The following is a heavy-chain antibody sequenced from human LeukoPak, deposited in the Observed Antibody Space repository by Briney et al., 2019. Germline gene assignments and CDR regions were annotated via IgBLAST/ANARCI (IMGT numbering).Heavy chain of an antibody. CDR2: IGGSGGGT. D-gene: IGHD1-26*01. J-gene: IGHJ4*02. Sequence: PGGSLRLSCAASGFIFSSYVMSWVRQAPGKGLEWGSGIGGSGGGTYYADSVKGGFTLSRDNSKNTVFLQMNSLRAEDTAVYYCAKNYGGGATMLDYWGQGTLVTVSS. V-gene: IGHV3-23*01. CDR1: GFIFSSYV. CDR3: AKNYGGGATMLDY.